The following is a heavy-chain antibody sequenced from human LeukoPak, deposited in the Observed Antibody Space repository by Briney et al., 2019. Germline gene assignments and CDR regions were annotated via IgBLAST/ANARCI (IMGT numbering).Heavy chain of an antibody. J-gene: IGHJ4*02. V-gene: IGHV3-73*01. D-gene: IGHD6-13*01. Sequence: GGSLRLSCAASGFTFSGSAMHWVRQASGKGLEWVGRIGSKANNYATAYAASVKGRFTIPRDDSKNTAFLQMNSLQTEDTAVYYCTRLNVDEIAAAGILYWGQGTLVTVSS. CDR1: GFTFSGSA. CDR2: IGSKANNYAT. CDR3: TRLNVDEIAAAGILY.